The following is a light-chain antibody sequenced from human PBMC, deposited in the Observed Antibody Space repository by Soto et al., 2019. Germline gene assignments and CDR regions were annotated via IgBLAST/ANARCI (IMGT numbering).Light chain of an antibody. CDR3: AAWDDSLSAVV. Sequence: QSVLTQPPSASGTPGQRVVISCSGGSSNIGLDYLCWYQQVPGMAPKLLIYSVNQRPSGVPDRFSGSKSGTSGSLAISGLRSDDEADYYCAAWDDSLSAVVFGGGTKVTVL. CDR1: SSNIGLDY. CDR2: SVN. V-gene: IGLV1-47*02. J-gene: IGLJ2*01.